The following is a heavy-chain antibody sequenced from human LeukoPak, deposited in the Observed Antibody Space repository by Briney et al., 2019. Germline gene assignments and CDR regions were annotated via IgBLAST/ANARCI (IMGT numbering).Heavy chain of an antibody. CDR2: ISSSSSYI. V-gene: IGHV3-21*01. J-gene: IGHJ3*02. CDR3: AKSETTVTIYDAFDI. CDR1: GFTFSSYS. Sequence: GGSLRLSCAASGFTFSSYSMNWVRQAPGKGLEWVSSISSSSSYIYYADSVKGRFTISRDNSKNTLYLQMNSLRAGDTAVYYCAKSETTVTIYDAFDIWGQGTMVTVSS. D-gene: IGHD4-17*01.